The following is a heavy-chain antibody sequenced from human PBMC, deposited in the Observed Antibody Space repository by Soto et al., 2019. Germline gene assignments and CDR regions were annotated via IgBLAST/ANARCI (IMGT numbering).Heavy chain of an antibody. CDR3: ATQICTRAGCSAVEYFDF. CDR1: GGSSSSRSYY. D-gene: IGHD2-8*02. CDR2: MYYSGNT. J-gene: IGHJ4*02. Sequence: PSETLSLTCTVSGGSSSSRSYYWGWIHQPPGKGLEWIGSMYYSGNTYYNPSLKSRVTMSVDTSKNQFSLRLSSVTAADTAVYYCATQICTRAGCSAVEYFDFWGQGTLVTV. V-gene: IGHV4-39*01.